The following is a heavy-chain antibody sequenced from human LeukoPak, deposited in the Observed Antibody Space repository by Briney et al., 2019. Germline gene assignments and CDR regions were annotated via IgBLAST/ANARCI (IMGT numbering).Heavy chain of an antibody. Sequence: GGSLRLSRAASGFTFKNYWMSWVRQAPGKGLEWVAHIKEDGTEEYYLDSVKGRFTISKDDAKSSLYLQMNSLTTEDTAVYYCVRGGWELDYWGQGTLVTVSS. J-gene: IGHJ4*02. CDR1: GFTFKNYW. V-gene: IGHV3-7*01. CDR3: VRGGWELDY. CDR2: IKEDGTEE. D-gene: IGHD1-26*01.